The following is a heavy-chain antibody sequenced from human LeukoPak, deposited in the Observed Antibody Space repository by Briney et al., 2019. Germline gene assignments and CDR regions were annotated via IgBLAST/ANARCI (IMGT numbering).Heavy chain of an antibody. Sequence: SETLSLTCTVSGGSISSGSYYWSWIRQPAGKGLEWIGRIYTSGSTNYNPSLKSRVTIPVDRSKNQFSLKLSSVTAADTAVYYCARSFGVGFLEWLTYFDYWGQGTLVTVSS. D-gene: IGHD3-3*01. CDR2: IYTSGST. J-gene: IGHJ4*02. V-gene: IGHV4-61*02. CDR1: GGSISSGSYY. CDR3: ARSFGVGFLEWLTYFDY.